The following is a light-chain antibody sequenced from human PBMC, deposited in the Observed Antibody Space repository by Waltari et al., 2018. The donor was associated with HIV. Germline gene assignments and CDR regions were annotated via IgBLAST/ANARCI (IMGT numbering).Light chain of an antibody. Sequence: QSALTQPPSASGSPGQSVTISCTGTGNDVGGYNYVSWYQLHPGKAPKLLIYDVTKRPSGVPDRCSGSKSGNTASLTVSGLQGDDEADYYCSSYAGSAVVFGGGTKLTVL. CDR1: GNDVGGYNY. V-gene: IGLV2-8*01. CDR3: SSYAGSAVV. J-gene: IGLJ2*01. CDR2: DVT.